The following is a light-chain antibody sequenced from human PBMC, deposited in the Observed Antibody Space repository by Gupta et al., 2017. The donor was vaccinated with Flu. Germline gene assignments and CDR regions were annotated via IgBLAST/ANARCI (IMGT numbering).Light chain of an antibody. Sequence: GDRVTITCRASQDISVYLAWYQQTPGKAPKLLISRAATVQGGVPSRFSGSGAGADFSLPIVSLQPEDFASDYCQQLHTYPYNFGQGTRLEIK. J-gene: IGKJ2*01. CDR2: RAA. CDR1: QDISVY. CDR3: QQLHTYPYN. V-gene: IGKV1-9*01.